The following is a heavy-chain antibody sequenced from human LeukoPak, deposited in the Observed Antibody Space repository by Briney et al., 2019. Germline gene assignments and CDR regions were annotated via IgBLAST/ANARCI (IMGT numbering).Heavy chain of an antibody. D-gene: IGHD1-1*01. J-gene: IGHJ4*02. Sequence: AASVKVSCKASGGTFSSYAISWVRQAPGQGLEWMGGIIPIFGTANYAQKFQGRVTITADESTSTAYMELSSLRSEDTAVYYCARWVRGYDYGDYWGQGTLVTVSS. CDR1: GGTFSSYA. CDR3: ARWVRGYDYGDY. V-gene: IGHV1-69*13. CDR2: IIPIFGTA.